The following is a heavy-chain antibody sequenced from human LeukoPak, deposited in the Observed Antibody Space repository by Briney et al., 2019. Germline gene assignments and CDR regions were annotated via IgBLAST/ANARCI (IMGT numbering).Heavy chain of an antibody. Sequence: GGSLRLSCTASGFTFGDYAMSWIRQAPGKGLEWVGFIRSKAYGETADYAASVKGRLTISRDDSKAIAYLQMNSLKTEDTAVYHCTRDRGAYNLYDYWGQGTLVTVSS. CDR3: TRDRGAYNLYDY. D-gene: IGHD1-1*01. CDR2: IRSKAYGETA. CDR1: GFTFGDYA. V-gene: IGHV3-49*03. J-gene: IGHJ4*02.